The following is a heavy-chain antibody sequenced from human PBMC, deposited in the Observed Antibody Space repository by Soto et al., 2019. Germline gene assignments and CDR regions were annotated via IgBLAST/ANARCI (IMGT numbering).Heavy chain of an antibody. Sequence: QVQLVESGGGVVQPGRSLKLSCAASAFTFNNFAMHWVRQAPGKGLEWVTVISSHGNDKYYADSVKGRFTISRDNSQNTLYLQMTSLRADDTAVYYCARDRAIAAAGYYFDSWGQGTLVTVSS. J-gene: IGHJ4*02. V-gene: IGHV3-30*03. D-gene: IGHD6-13*01. CDR3: ARDRAIAAAGYYFDS. CDR2: ISSHGNDK. CDR1: AFTFNNFA.